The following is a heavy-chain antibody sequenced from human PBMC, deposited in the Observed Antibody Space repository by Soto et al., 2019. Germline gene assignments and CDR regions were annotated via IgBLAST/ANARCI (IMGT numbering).Heavy chain of an antibody. V-gene: IGHV1-46*01. CDR2: INPTGGKK. D-gene: IGHD3-3*02. J-gene: IGHJ5*02. CDR3: ARDESAFDLIWWFDP. Sequence: ASVKVSCKASGYTFTSHWMHWVRQVPGQGLEWIGVINPTGGKKSYARRLQGRLTLTTDTSTNTVYMELSSLRSDDTAIYYCARDESAFDLIWWFDPWGPGTLVTVSS. CDR1: GYTFTSHW.